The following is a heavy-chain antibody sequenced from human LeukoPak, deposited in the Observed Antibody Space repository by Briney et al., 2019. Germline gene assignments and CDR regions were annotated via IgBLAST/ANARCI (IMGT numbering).Heavy chain of an antibody. J-gene: IGHJ4*02. D-gene: IGHD3-9*01. Sequence: WRSLRLSCAASGFTFSDYYMNWVRQAPGKGLQWVYSISSSSTIYYADSVKGRFTISRDNAKNSLYLQMNSLRAEDTAVYYFFFFKQKTAYDILTGYSQRGEFDYWGQGTLVTVSS. CDR2: ISSSSTI. V-gene: IGHV3-69-1*01. CDR1: GFTFSDYY. CDR3: FFFKQKTAYDILTGYSQRGEFDY.